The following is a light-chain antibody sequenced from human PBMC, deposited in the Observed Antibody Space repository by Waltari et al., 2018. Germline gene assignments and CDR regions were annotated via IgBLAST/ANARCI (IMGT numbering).Light chain of an antibody. V-gene: IGKV1-9*01. J-gene: IGKJ4*01. CDR2: GAS. CDR1: QGISSF. CDR3: QQVNSFPLT. Sequence: DIQLTQSPSFLSASVGDRVTITCRASQGISSFLDWYQQKPGKAPKLPIYGASTLQSGAPSRFSGSGSGTEFTLTISSLQPEDFATYYCQQVNSFPLTFGGGTK.